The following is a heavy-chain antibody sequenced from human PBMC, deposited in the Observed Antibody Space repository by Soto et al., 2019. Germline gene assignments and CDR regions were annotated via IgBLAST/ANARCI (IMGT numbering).Heavy chain of an antibody. Sequence: PGGSLRLSCSASVFTFSSYAMSWVRQAPGKGLEWVSAISGSGGSTYYADSVKGRFTISRDNSKNTLYLQMNSLGAEDTAVYYCAKDLYCSGGSCYRLGSYHGMDFWCQGITVSGSS. CDR2: ISGSGGST. J-gene: IGHJ6*02. CDR3: AKDLYCSGGSCYRLGSYHGMDF. D-gene: IGHD2-15*01. CDR1: VFTFSSYA. V-gene: IGHV3-23*01.